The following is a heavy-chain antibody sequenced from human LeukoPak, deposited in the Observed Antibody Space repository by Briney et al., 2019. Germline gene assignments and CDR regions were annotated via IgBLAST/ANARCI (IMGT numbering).Heavy chain of an antibody. CDR1: GGSFSGYY. D-gene: IGHD6-19*01. J-gene: IGHJ5*02. V-gene: IGHV4-34*01. CDR3: ARGRGSGWYSNWFDP. CDR2: INHSGST. Sequence: PSETLSLTCAVYGGSFSGYYWSWIRQPPGKGLEWIGEINHSGSTNYNPSLKSRVTISVDTSKNQFSLKLSSVTAADMAVYYCARGRGSGWYSNWFDPWGQGTLVTVSS.